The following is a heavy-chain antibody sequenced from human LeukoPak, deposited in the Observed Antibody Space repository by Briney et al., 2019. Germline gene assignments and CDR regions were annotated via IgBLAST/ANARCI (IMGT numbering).Heavy chain of an antibody. J-gene: IGHJ4*02. Sequence: GGSLRLSCAASGFTFSSYGMHWGRQAPGKGLEWVAFIRYDGSNKYYADSVKGRFTISRDNAKNTLYLQMNSLRAEDTAVYYCTRSTGNYYDSSAYYDYWGQGTLVTVSS. D-gene: IGHD3-22*01. CDR1: GFTFSSYG. CDR3: TRSTGNYYDSSAYYDY. V-gene: IGHV3-30*02. CDR2: IRYDGSNK.